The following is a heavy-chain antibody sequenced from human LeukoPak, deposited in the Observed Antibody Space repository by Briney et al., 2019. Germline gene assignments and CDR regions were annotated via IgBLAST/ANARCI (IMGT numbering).Heavy chain of an antibody. CDR2: ISSSSSTI. CDR3: ARDRGRESDY. D-gene: IGHD5-24*01. CDR1: GFTFSSYS. Sequence: GGSLRLSCAASGFTFSSYSMNWVRQAPGKGLEWVSYISSSSSTIYYADSVKGRFTISRDNANNSLYLQMNSLRAEDTAVYYCARDRGRESDYWGQGTLVTVSS. J-gene: IGHJ4*02. V-gene: IGHV3-48*04.